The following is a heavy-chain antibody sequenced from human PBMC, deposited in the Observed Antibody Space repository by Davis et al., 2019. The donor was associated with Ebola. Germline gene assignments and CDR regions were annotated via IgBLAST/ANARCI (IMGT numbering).Heavy chain of an antibody. V-gene: IGHV3-74*01. CDR3: ARGEWELHPLGY. CDR1: GFTFSSYW. J-gene: IGHJ4*02. CDR2: ISSDGYSI. D-gene: IGHD1-26*01. Sequence: GESLKISCAASGFTFSSYWMHWVRQDVKGLVWVSRISSDGYSITYADSVKGRFTTSRDNAKNTLYLQMNSLRAEDTAVYYCARGEWELHPLGYWGQGTLVTVSS.